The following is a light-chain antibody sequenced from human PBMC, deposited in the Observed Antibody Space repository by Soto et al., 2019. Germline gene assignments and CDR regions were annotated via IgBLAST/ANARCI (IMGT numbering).Light chain of an antibody. J-gene: IGKJ1*01. CDR2: GAS. CDR3: QQYGSSPRT. CDR1: QSVSSSY. V-gene: IGKV3-20*01. Sequence: EIVLTQSPGALSLSPGERATLSCGASQSVSSSYLAWYQQKPGQAPRLLIYGASTRATGIPVRFSGSGSGTDFTLTISRLEPEDFAVYYCQQYGSSPRTFGQGTKV.